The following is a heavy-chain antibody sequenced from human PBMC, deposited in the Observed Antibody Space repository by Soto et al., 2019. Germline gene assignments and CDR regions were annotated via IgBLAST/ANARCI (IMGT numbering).Heavy chain of an antibody. Sequence: GGSLRLSCAASGFTFSTYAMNWVRQAPGKGLEWVSSISSTSSFRYYADSVKGRFAISRDNAKNSLYLQMNSLRAQDTAVYYCARGAPGRDGYNLDFQHWGQGTLVTVSS. CDR2: ISSTSSFR. CDR3: ARGAPGRDGYNLDFQH. J-gene: IGHJ1*01. V-gene: IGHV3-21*01. CDR1: GFTFSTYA. D-gene: IGHD5-12*01.